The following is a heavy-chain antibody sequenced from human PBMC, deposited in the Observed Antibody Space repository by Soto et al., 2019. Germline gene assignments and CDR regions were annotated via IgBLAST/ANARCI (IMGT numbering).Heavy chain of an antibody. CDR2: INPSGGST. CDR1: GYTFTSYY. CDR3: ARSGSGGSFPYYFDY. Sequence: QVQLVQSGAEVKEPGASVKVSCKASGYTFTSYYMHWVRQAPGQGLEWMGIINPSGGSTSYAQKFQGRVTMTRDTSTSTVYMELSSLRSEDTAVYYCARSGSGGSFPYYFDYWGQGTLVTVSS. J-gene: IGHJ4*02. D-gene: IGHD2-15*01. V-gene: IGHV1-46*03.